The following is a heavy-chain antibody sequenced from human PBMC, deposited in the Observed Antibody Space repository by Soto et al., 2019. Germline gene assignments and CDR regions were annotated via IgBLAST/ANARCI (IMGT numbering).Heavy chain of an antibody. D-gene: IGHD1-26*01. CDR1: GFTFSSYG. V-gene: IGHV3-30*18. CDR3: AKGLGSYFNYYYGMDV. CDR2: ISYDGSNK. Sequence: QVQLVESGGGVVQPGRSLRLSCAASGFTFSSYGMHWVRQAPGKGLEWVAVISYDGSNKYYADSVKGRFTISRDNSKNTLYLQMNILRAEDTAVYYCAKGLGSYFNYYYGMDVWGQGTTVTVSS. J-gene: IGHJ6*02.